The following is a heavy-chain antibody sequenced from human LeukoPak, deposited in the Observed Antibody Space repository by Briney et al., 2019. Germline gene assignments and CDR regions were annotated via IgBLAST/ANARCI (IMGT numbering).Heavy chain of an antibody. CDR2: IKQDGSEK. CDR1: GFTFSSYW. Sequence: GGSLRLSCAASGFTFSSYWMSWVRQAPGKGLEWVANIKQDGSEKYYVDSVKGRFTISRDNAKNSLYLQMNSLRAEDTAVYYCARDVGATIPYYFDYWGQGTLVTVSS. V-gene: IGHV3-7*01. J-gene: IGHJ4*02. D-gene: IGHD1-26*01. CDR3: ARDVGATIPYYFDY.